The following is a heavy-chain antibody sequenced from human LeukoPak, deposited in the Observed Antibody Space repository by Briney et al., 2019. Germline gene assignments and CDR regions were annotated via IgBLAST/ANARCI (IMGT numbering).Heavy chain of an antibody. D-gene: IGHD3-22*01. CDR1: GGTFSSYA. J-gene: IGHJ5*02. CDR3: AREFLPKYYYDSSGSSWFDP. V-gene: IGHV1-69*13. Sequence: SVKVSCKASGGTFSSYAISWVRQAPGQGLELMGGIIPIFGTANYAQKFQGRVTITADESTSTAYMELSSLRSEDTAVYYCAREFLPKYYYDSSGSSWFDPWGQGTLVTVSS. CDR2: IIPIFGTA.